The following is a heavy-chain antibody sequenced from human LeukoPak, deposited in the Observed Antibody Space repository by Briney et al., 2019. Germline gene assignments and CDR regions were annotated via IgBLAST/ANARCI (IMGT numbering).Heavy chain of an antibody. Sequence: PGGSLRLSCAASGFTFGTYEMNWVRQAPGKGLEWVSYISSGGRIKYYADSVKGRFTISRDNAKNSLYLQMNSLRAEDTAVYYCARDEPGIAVDVGVYWGQGTLVTVSS. CDR3: ARDEPGIAVDVGVY. V-gene: IGHV3-48*03. CDR1: GFTFGTYE. D-gene: IGHD6-19*01. J-gene: IGHJ4*02. CDR2: ISSGGRIK.